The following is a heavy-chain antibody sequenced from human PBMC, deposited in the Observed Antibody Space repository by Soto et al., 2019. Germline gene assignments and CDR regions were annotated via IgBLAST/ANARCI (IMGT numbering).Heavy chain of an antibody. J-gene: IGHJ6*02. V-gene: IGHV4-59*01. CDR2: IYYSGST. CDR3: ARGSADYDFWSGYWRYYYYGMDV. D-gene: IGHD3-3*01. Sequence: SETLSLTCTVSGGSISSYYWHWIRQPPGKGLEWIGYIYYSGSTNYNPSLKSRVTISVDTSKNQFSLKLSSVTAADTAVYYCARGSADYDFWSGYWRYYYYGMDVWGQGTTVT. CDR1: GGSISSYY.